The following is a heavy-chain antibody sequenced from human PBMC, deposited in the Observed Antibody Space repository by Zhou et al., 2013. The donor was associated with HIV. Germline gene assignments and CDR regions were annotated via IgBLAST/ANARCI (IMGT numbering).Heavy chain of an antibody. CDR1: GGTFSSYA. V-gene: IGHV1-69*04. CDR2: IIPILGIA. CDR3: ARDRPTNYSSSP. J-gene: IGHJ5*02. D-gene: IGHD6-13*01. Sequence: QVQLVQSGAEVKKPGSSVKVSCKASGGTFSSYAISWVRQAPGQGLEWMGRIIPILGIANYAQKFQGRVTITADKSTSTAYMELSSLRSEDTAVYYCARDRPTNYSSSPWGQGTLVTVSS.